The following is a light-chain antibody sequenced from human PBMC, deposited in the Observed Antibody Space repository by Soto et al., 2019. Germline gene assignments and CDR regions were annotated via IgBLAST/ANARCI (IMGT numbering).Light chain of an antibody. CDR2: DVS. J-gene: IGKJ4*01. CDR1: QSVNIN. Sequence: EIVMTQSPATLSVSPGERATLSCRASQSVNINLAWYQQKPGQAPRLLMYDVSTRASAAPARFSGSGSGTDFTLTISRLEPEDFAVYCCQQYGSSVLTFGGGTKVDIK. V-gene: IGKV3-15*01. CDR3: QQYGSSVLT.